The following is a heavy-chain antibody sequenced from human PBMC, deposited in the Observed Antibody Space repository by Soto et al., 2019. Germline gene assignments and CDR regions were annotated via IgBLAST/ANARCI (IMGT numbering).Heavy chain of an antibody. Sequence: LRLSCAVSGFTFSSHAMSWVRQAPGKGLKCVSSITGSGDSTYYADSVKGRFTISRDKSKSTLYLQMNSMRAEDTAVYYFAKDLQFSGWLSAQTFDYWGQGTQVTVSS. CDR1: GFTFSSHA. D-gene: IGHD6-19*01. CDR2: ITGSGDST. CDR3: AKDLQFSGWLSAQTFDY. V-gene: IGHV3-23*01. J-gene: IGHJ4*02.